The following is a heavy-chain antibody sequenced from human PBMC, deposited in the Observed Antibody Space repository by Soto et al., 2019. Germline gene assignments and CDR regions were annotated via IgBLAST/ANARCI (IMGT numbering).Heavy chain of an antibody. D-gene: IGHD5-12*01. CDR2: IIPILGIA. CDR1: GGTLISYT. V-gene: IGHV1-69*08. J-gene: IGHJ4*02. Sequence: QVQLVQSGAEVKKPGSSVKVSCKASGGTLISYTISWVRQSPGQGLEWMGRIIPILGIATYAQKFQGRVKITADKSTSTAYMELSSLRSEDTAVYYCARDLPNIVATPHDWYFDYWGQGTLVTVSS. CDR3: ARDLPNIVATPHDWYFDY.